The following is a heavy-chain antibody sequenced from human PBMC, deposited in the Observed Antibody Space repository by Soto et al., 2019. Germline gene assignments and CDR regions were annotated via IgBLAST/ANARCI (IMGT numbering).Heavy chain of an antibody. Sequence: GGSLRLSCVAYEFTFVNYFVSWVRLAPGKGLEWVSAISGSGGKTYYAESVNGRFTISRDNSKNTLNLEMNSLRAEDTAVYFCAKDQGPTPRSHDFWSVSQSYYGMDFWGQGTMVTVSS. J-gene: IGHJ6*02. D-gene: IGHD3-3*01. CDR1: EFTFVNYF. CDR2: ISGSGGKT. V-gene: IGHV3-23*01. CDR3: AKDQGPTPRSHDFWSVSQSYYGMDF.